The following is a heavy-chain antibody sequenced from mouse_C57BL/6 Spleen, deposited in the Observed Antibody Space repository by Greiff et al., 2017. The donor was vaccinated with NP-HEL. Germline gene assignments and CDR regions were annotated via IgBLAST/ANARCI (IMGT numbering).Heavy chain of an antibody. V-gene: IGHV5-17*01. J-gene: IGHJ4*01. D-gene: IGHD2-1*01. CDR3: ARHYGNYVYYAMDY. CDR2: ISSGSSTI. CDR1: GFTFSDYG. Sequence: EVKLVESGGGLVKPGGSLKLSCAASGFTFSDYGMHWVRQAPEKGLEWVAYISSGSSTIYYADTVKGRFTISRDNAKNTLFLQMTSLRSEDTAMYYCARHYGNYVYYAMDYWGQGTSVTVSS.